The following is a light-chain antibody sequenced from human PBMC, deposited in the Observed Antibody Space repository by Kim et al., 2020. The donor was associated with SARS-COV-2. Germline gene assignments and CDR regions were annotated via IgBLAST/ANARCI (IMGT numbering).Light chain of an antibody. CDR1: SGSSYA. CDR3: QTWGTGIGV. V-gene: IGLV4-69*01. Sequence: GAAVNLTCTLTSGSSYAIAGHQQQPEKGPRYLMRVYSDGSHNKGDGIPDRFSGSSSGAEWYLTISSLQSEDEADYYCQTWGTGIGVFGGGTKLTVL. CDR2: VYSDGSH. J-gene: IGLJ2*01.